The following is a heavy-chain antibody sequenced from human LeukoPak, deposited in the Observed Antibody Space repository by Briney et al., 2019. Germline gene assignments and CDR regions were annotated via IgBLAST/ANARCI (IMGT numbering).Heavy chain of an antibody. CDR3: AKDRESSDSPLNYYYCRHV. CDR1: GFTFSSYA. CDR2: ISGSGGST. J-gene: IGHJ6*02. Sequence: GGSLRLSCAASGFTFSSYAMSWVRQAPGKGLEWVSAISGSGGSTYYADSVKGRFTISRDNSKNTLYLQMNSLRAEDTAVYYCAKDRESSDSPLNYYYCRHVWGQGTTVTVSS. D-gene: IGHD6-19*01. V-gene: IGHV3-23*01.